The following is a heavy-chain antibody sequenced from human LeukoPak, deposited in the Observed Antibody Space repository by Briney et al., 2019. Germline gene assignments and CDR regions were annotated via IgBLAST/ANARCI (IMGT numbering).Heavy chain of an antibody. D-gene: IGHD3-3*01. J-gene: IGHJ4*02. CDR1: GGSISSSSYY. CDR3: ARAAPQYYDYYSWFVQYYFDY. V-gene: IGHV4-39*07. CDR2: IYYSGST. Sequence: PSETLSLTCTVSGGSISSSSYYWGWIRQPPGKGLEWIGSIYYSGSTYYNPSLKSRVTISVDTSKNQFSLKLSSVTAADTAVYYCARAAPQYYDYYSWFVQYYFDYWGQGTLVTVSS.